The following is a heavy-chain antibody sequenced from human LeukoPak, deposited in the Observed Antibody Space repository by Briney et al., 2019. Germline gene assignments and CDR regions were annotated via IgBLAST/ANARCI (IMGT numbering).Heavy chain of an antibody. CDR1: GDSISSGDYY. CDR3: ARGPYSYDSSGAFDI. Sequence: SETLSLTCTVSGDSISSGDYYGSWIRPPAGKGLEWIGRISSSGSTNYNPSLKSRVTISVDTSKNQFSLKLSSVTAADTAVYFCARGPYSYDSSGAFDIWGQGTMVTVSS. CDR2: ISSSGST. D-gene: IGHD3-22*01. J-gene: IGHJ3*02. V-gene: IGHV4-61*02.